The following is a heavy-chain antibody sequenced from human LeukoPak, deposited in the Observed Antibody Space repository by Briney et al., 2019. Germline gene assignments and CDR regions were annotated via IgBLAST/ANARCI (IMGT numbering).Heavy chain of an antibody. Sequence: SETLSLTCTVSGGSISSYYWSWIRQPPGKGLEWRGDIYYSGSTNYNPSLKSRVTISVDTSKNQFSLKLSSVTAADTAVYYCARVPRIAARPYYFDYWGQGTLVTVSS. V-gene: IGHV4-59*01. D-gene: IGHD6-6*01. CDR1: GGSISSYY. CDR2: IYYSGST. J-gene: IGHJ4*02. CDR3: ARVPRIAARPYYFDY.